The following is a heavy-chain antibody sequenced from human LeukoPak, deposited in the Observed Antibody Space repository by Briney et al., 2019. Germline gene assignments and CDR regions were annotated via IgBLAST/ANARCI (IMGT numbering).Heavy chain of an antibody. Sequence: SETLSLTCTVSGGSISSSSYYWGWIRQPPGKGLEWIGSIYYSGSTYHNPSLKSRVTISVDTSKNQFSLKLSSVTAADTAVYYCARHRAAAGTGDVYWFDPWGQGTLVTVSS. CDR1: GGSISSSSYY. D-gene: IGHD6-13*01. CDR2: IYYSGST. J-gene: IGHJ5*02. V-gene: IGHV4-39*01. CDR3: ARHRAAAGTGDVYWFDP.